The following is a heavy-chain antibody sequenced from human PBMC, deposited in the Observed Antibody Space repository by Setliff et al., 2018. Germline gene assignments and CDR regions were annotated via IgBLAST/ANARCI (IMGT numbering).Heavy chain of an antibody. J-gene: IGHJ4*02. CDR2: INHSGRT. Sequence: SETLSLTCAVSGASFSGDYWSWIRQAPGKGLEWIGDINHSGRTNYNPSLKSRVTISMDTSKNQISVKLTSLTAADTAVYYCARVGSKDYDSGTYLNEGHDYWGQGTLVTVSS. CDR3: ARVGSKDYDSGTYLNEGHDY. CDR1: GASFSGDY. D-gene: IGHD3-10*01. V-gene: IGHV4-34*01.